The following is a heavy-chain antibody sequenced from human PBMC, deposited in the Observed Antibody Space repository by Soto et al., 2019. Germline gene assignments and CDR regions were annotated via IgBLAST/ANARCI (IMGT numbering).Heavy chain of an antibody. Sequence: SETLSLTCAVSGGSISSGGYSWSWIRQPPGKGLEWIGYIYHSGSTYYNPSLKSRVTISVDRSKNQFSLKLSSVTAEDTAIYYCAKDLGRYESSSGMDVWGQGTTVTVS. V-gene: IGHV4-30-2*01. D-gene: IGHD3-22*01. J-gene: IGHJ6*02. CDR1: GGSISSGGYS. CDR2: IYHSGST. CDR3: AKDLGRYESSSGMDV.